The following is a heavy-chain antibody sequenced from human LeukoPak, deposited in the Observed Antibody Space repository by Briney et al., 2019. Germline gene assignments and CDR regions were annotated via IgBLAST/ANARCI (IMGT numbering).Heavy chain of an antibody. Sequence: GGSLRLSCAASGFTVSSNYMSWVRQAPGKGLEWVSVIYSGGSTYYADSVKGRFTISRDNSKNTLYLQMKSLRAEGTAVYYCARAPDYGDYSYYGMDVWGQGTTVTVSS. CDR1: GFTVSSNY. CDR2: IYSGGST. J-gene: IGHJ6*02. D-gene: IGHD4-17*01. V-gene: IGHV3-53*01. CDR3: ARAPDYGDYSYYGMDV.